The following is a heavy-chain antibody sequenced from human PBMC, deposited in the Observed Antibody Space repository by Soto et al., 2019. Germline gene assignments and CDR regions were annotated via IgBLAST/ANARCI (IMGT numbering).Heavy chain of an antibody. CDR3: ATGGGALDI. D-gene: IGHD3-10*01. CDR2: ISGYNGNA. J-gene: IGHJ3*02. V-gene: IGHV1-18*01. Sequence: QVELVQSGAEVKKPGATVRVSCKASGSIVSNYGFNWVRQAPGQGLEWMGCISGYNGNAHYSQKFQNRVTVTTDTSTTTAYMELRSLRSDDTALYYCATGGGALDIWGQGTMVVVSS. CDR1: GSIVSNYG.